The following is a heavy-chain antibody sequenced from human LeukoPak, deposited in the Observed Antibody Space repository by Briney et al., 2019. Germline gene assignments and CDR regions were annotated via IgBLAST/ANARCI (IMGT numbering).Heavy chain of an antibody. CDR2: INPNSGGT. CDR3: ARDPFWSGYCRGVGCDP. J-gene: IGHJ5*02. CDR1: GYTFTGYY. D-gene: IGHD3-3*01. V-gene: IGHV1-2*02. Sequence: ASVKVSCKASGYTFTGYYMHWVRQAPGQGLEWMGWINPNSGGTNYAQKFQGRVTITRDTSISTAYMELSRLRSDDTAVYYCARDPFWSGYCRGVGCDPWGQGTLVTVSS.